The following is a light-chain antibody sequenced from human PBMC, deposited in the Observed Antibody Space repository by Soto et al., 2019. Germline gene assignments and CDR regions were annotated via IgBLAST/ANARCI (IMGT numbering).Light chain of an antibody. CDR2: GAS. J-gene: IGKJ4*01. Sequence: VSPGERATLSFRASQGVNSMLAWYQQKPGQPRRLLIYGASTRATGITARFSGSGSGTEFTLTISSLQAEDFAVYYCYTYNESPLTVGGVTKVEIK. CDR1: QGVNSM. V-gene: IGKV3-15*01. CDR3: YTYNESPLT.